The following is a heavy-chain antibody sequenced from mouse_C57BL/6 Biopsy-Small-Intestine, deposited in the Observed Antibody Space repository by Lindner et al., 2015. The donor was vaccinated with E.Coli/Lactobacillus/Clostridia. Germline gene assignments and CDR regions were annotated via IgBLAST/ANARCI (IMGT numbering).Heavy chain of an antibody. V-gene: IGHV3-5*01. CDR1: GISITTGNYR. D-gene: IGHD1-1*01. J-gene: IGHJ4*01. Sequence: VQLQESGPGLVKPSQTVFLTCTVTGISITTGNYRWSWIRQFPGNKLEWIGYIYYSGTITYNPSLTSRTTITRDTPKNQFFLEMNSLTAEDTAIYYCALVANYAMDYWGQGTSVTVSS. CDR2: IYYSGTI. CDR3: ALVANYAMDY.